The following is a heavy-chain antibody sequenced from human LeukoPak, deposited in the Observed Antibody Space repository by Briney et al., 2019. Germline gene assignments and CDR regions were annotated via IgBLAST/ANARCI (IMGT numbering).Heavy chain of an antibody. D-gene: IGHD1-20*01. Sequence: GGSLRLSCAASGFTFSNAWMSWVRQAPGKGLEWVGRIKSKTDGGTTDYAAPVKGRFTISRDDSKNTLYLQMNSLKTEDTAVYYYPTEDNWNPGRPYSFGMGVWGQGTTVTVAS. CDR3: PTEDNWNPGRPYSFGMGV. CDR2: IKSKTDGGTT. CDR1: GFTFSNAW. J-gene: IGHJ6*02. V-gene: IGHV3-15*01.